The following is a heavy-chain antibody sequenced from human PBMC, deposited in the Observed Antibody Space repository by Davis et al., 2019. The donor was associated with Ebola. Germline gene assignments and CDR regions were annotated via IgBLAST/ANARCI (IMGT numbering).Heavy chain of an antibody. CDR2: INPNSGGT. CDR3: ARTSGSYYYYGMDV. J-gene: IGHJ6*02. Sequence: ASVKVSCKASAYTFSSYGISWVRQAPGQGLEWMGWINPNSGGTDYAQKFQSRVTMTRDTSISTAYMELSRLRPDDTDVYYCARTSGSYYYYGMDVWGQGTTVTVSS. V-gene: IGHV1-2*02. D-gene: IGHD3-10*01. CDR1: AYTFSSYG.